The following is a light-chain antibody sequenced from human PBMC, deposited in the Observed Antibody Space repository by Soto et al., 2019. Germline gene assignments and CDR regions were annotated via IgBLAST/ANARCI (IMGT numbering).Light chain of an antibody. J-gene: IGKJ2*01. CDR1: QTVSRH. CDR3: QQRSIWPRNT. V-gene: IGKV3-11*01. CDR2: DIS. Sequence: EIVLTQSPATVSLSPGERATLSCRASQTVSRHLAWYQQKPGQAPRLLIYDISNRDTGIPARFSGSGSGTNFTLTISSLEPEDSAVYYCQQRSIWPRNTFGQGTKLEIK.